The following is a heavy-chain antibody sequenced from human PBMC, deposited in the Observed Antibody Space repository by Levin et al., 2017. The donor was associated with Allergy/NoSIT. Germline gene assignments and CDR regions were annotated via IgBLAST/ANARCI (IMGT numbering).Heavy chain of an antibody. D-gene: IGHD5-18*01. CDR3: ARSVIAGNSYGMGLYYFDF. Sequence: GGSLRLSCVASGATFSSSAMNWVRQAPGKGLEWVSGINGRGGVAYYADSLKGRFTISRDNSKNTLYLQMNSLRVEDTAVYYCARSVIAGNSYGMGLYYFDFWGQGTLVTVSS. CDR2: INGRGGVA. V-gene: IGHV3-23*01. J-gene: IGHJ4*02. CDR1: GATFSSSA.